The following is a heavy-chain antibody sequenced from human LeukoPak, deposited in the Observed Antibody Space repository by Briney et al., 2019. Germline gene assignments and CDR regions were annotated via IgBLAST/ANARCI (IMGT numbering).Heavy chain of an antibody. J-gene: IGHJ4*02. CDR1: GYTFTSYG. Sequence: GASVKVSCKASGYTFTSYGISWVRQAPGQGLEWMGWISAYNGNTNYAQKLQGRVTMTTDTSTSTAYMELRSLRSDDTAVYYCARALISDVLLWFGELYGALYYFDYWGQGTLVTVSS. D-gene: IGHD3-10*01. CDR3: ARALISDVLLWFGELYGALYYFDY. CDR2: ISAYNGNT. V-gene: IGHV1-18*01.